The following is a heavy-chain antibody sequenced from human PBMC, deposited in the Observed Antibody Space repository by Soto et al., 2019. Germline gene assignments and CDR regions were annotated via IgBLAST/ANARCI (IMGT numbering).Heavy chain of an antibody. V-gene: IGHV4-30-4*01. Sequence: PSETLSLTCTVSGGSISSGDYYWSWIRQPPGKGLEWIGYIYYSGSTYYNPSLKSRVTISVDTSKNQFSLKLSSVTAADTAVYYCARETYYYDSSGSQNDYWGQGTLVTVSS. CDR2: IYYSGST. CDR1: GGSISSGDYY. D-gene: IGHD3-22*01. J-gene: IGHJ4*02. CDR3: ARETYYYDSSGSQNDY.